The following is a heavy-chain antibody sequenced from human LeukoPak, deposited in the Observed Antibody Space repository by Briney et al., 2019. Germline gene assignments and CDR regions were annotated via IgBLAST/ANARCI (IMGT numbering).Heavy chain of an antibody. D-gene: IGHD4-11*01. J-gene: IGHJ4*02. V-gene: IGHV4-38-2*01. Sequence: PSETLSLTCDVSGYFVSSAYYWGWIRQSPGKGLEWIGNIYSTGSTYYSPSLQSRVTISVDASKNQFSLRLSSLTSADRAVYYCASRTTVTNALSFDFWGQGILVTVSS. CDR3: ASRTTVTNALSFDF. CDR2: IYSTGST. CDR1: GYFVSSAYY.